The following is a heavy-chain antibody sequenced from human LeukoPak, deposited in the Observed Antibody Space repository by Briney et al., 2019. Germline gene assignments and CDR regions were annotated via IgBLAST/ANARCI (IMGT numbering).Heavy chain of an antibody. CDR2: IYYSGST. Sequence: PSETLSLTCTVSGYSISSGYYWGWIRQPPGKGLEWIGSIYYSGSTYYNPSLKSRVTISVDTSKNQFSLKLSSVTAADTAVYYCARPYYYDSSGGAFDIWGQGTMVTVSS. CDR3: ARPYYYDSSGGAFDI. CDR1: GYSISSGYY. J-gene: IGHJ3*02. D-gene: IGHD3-22*01. V-gene: IGHV4-38-2*02.